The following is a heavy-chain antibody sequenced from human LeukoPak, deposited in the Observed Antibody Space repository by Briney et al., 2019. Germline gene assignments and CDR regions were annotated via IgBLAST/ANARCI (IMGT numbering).Heavy chain of an antibody. CDR2: IIPIFGTA. Sequence: ASVKVSCKASGGTFSSYAISWVRQAPGQGLEWMGGIIPIFGTANHAQKFQGRVTITADESTSTAYMELSSLRSEDTAVYYCASSMLSGWYNWFDPWGQGTLVTVSS. V-gene: IGHV1-69*01. CDR1: GGTFSSYA. CDR3: ASSMLSGWYNWFDP. D-gene: IGHD6-19*01. J-gene: IGHJ5*02.